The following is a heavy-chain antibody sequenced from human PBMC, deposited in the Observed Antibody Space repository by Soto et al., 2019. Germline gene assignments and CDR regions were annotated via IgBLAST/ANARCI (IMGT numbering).Heavy chain of an antibody. CDR2: INSDGSST. D-gene: IGHD3-22*01. CDR1: GFTFSSYW. Sequence: EVQLVESGGGLVQPGGSLRLSCAASGFTFSSYWMHWVRQAPGKGLVWVSRINSDGSSTSYADSVKGRFTISRDNAKNTLYLQMNSLRAEDTAVYYCSSPDYDSSGYDLNYWGQGTLVTVSS. CDR3: SSPDYDSSGYDLNY. J-gene: IGHJ4*02. V-gene: IGHV3-74*01.